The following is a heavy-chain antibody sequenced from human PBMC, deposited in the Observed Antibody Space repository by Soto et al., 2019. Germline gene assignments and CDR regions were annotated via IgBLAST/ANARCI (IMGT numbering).Heavy chain of an antibody. V-gene: IGHV3-74*01. D-gene: IGHD4-4*01. J-gene: IGHJ6*02. CDR2: IKSDETTT. CDR3: ARDRLQYNPRGLLTIYYYYGMDV. Sequence: PGGSLRLSCAASGFTFTNYWMHWVRQVPGKGPVWVSRIKSDETTTYYEDSVKGRFTISRDNAKNTVYLQMSSLSAEDTAVYYCARDRLQYNPRGLLTIYYYYGMDVWGQGTTVTVSS. CDR1: GFTFTNYW.